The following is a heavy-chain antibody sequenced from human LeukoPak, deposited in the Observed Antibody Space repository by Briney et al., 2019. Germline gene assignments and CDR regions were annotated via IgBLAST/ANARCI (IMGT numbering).Heavy chain of an antibody. Sequence: ATVKISCXVSGYTFTDYYMHWVQQAPGKGLEWMGLVDPEDGETIYAEKFQGRVTITANTSTDTAYMELSSLRSEETAVYYCATASAVAVISYWGQGTLVTVSS. CDR2: VDPEDGET. CDR3: ATASAVAVISY. CDR1: GYTFTDYY. D-gene: IGHD5-18*01. J-gene: IGHJ4*02. V-gene: IGHV1-69-2*01.